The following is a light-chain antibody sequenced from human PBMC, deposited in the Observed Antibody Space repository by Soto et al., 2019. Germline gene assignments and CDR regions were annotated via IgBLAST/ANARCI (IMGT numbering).Light chain of an antibody. CDR2: GAS. CDR3: QQYDDWLRLT. J-gene: IGKJ4*01. CDR1: QSVNIY. V-gene: IGKV3D-15*01. Sequence: EIVMTQSPATLSVSPGERATLSCRASQSVNIYLAWYQQKPGQAPRLLIFGASYRATGIPARFSGSGSGTEFNLTFSSLQSEDFAVYFCQQYDDWLRLTFGGGTKVEIK.